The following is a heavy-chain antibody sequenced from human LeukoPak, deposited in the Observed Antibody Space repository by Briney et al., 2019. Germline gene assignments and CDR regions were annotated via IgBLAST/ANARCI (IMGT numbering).Heavy chain of an antibody. J-gene: IGHJ4*02. D-gene: IGHD3-22*01. Sequence: ASVKVSCKASGYTFTGYYMHWVQQAPGQGLEWMGWINPNSGGTNYAQKFQGRVTMTRDTSISTAYMELSRLRSDDTAVYYCARGVRRARTEDYESSGYFPSDYWGQGTLVTVSS. CDR3: ARGVRRARTEDYESSGYFPSDY. V-gene: IGHV1-2*02. CDR1: GYTFTGYY. CDR2: INPNSGGT.